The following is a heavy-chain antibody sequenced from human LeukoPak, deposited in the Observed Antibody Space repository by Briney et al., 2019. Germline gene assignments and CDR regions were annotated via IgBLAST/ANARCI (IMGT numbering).Heavy chain of an antibody. J-gene: IGHJ3*02. V-gene: IGHV1-69*13. Sequence: ASVKVSCKASGGTFSSYAISWVRQAPGQGLEWMGGIIPIFGTANYAQKFQGRVTITADESTSTAYMELSSLRPEDTAVYYCARDGSGTAFDIWGQGTMVTVSS. CDR3: ARDGSGTAFDI. CDR1: GGTFSSYA. D-gene: IGHD1-1*01. CDR2: IIPIFGTA.